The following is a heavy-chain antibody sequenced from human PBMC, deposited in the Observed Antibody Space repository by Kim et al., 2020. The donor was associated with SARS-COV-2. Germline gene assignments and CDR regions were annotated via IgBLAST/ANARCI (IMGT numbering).Heavy chain of an antibody. D-gene: IGHD3-16*02. J-gene: IGHJ5*02. Sequence: ASVKVSCKASGYTFTSYDINWVRQATGQGLEWMGWMNPNSGNTGYAQKFQGRVTMNRKTSISTAYMELSSLRSEDTAVYYCARAILYDYVWGSYRPSPGFDPWGQGTLFTVSS. CDR3: ARAILYDYVWGSYRPSPGFDP. V-gene: IGHV1-8*01. CDR1: GYTFTSYD. CDR2: MNPNSGNT.